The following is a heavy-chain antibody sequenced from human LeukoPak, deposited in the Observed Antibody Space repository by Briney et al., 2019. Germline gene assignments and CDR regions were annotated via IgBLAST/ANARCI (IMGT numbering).Heavy chain of an antibody. CDR1: GFTFSNYG. J-gene: IGHJ4*02. V-gene: IGHV3-30*02. CDR2: IRYDGTNK. D-gene: IGHD3-16*01. CDR3: AKDKIWGEDYFDY. Sequence: GGSLRLSCAASGFTFSNYGMHWVRQAPGKGLEWVAFIRYDGTNKYSADSVKGRFTISRDNSKNTLYLQVNSLRAEDTAVYYCAKDKIWGEDYFDYWGQGTLVTVSS.